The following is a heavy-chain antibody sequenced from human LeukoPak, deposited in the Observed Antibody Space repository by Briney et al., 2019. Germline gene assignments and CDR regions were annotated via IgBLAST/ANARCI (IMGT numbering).Heavy chain of an antibody. V-gene: IGHV1-2*02. Sequence: ASVKVSCKASGFTFTDYYMHWVRLAPGQGLEWMGYINPHSGVTSFPQKFRGSVTLTTDTSISAAYMELSSLISDDTAMYYCVREGITKAFDLWGQGALVTVSS. CDR3: VREGITKAFDL. J-gene: IGHJ4*02. CDR2: INPHSGVT. CDR1: GFTFTDYY. D-gene: IGHD1-14*01.